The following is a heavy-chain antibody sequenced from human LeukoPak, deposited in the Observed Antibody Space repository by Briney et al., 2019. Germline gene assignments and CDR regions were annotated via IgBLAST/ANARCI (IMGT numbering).Heavy chain of an antibody. CDR1: GFTFSDYY. V-gene: IGHV3-11*04. J-gene: IGHJ4*02. Sequence: GGSLRLSCAASGFTFSDYYMSWIRQAPGKGLEWVSYISSSGSTIYYADSVKGRFTISRDNAKNSLYLQMNSLRAEDTAVYYCAEGSSYYDILTGYYIRPPDYWGQGTLVTVSS. CDR3: AEGSSYYDILTGYYIRPPDY. D-gene: IGHD3-9*01. CDR2: ISSSGSTI.